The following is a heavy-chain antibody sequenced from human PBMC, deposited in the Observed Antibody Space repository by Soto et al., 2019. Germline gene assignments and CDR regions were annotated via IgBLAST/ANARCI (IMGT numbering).Heavy chain of an antibody. Sequence: AGGSLRLSFAASGFTFDDHGMTWVRQAPGKGLEWVSGITWNGATTGYADSVKGRFTISRDNAKNSLYLQMNSLRVEDTALYYCARDGGVVVAVDAFDVWGQGTMVTVSS. J-gene: IGHJ3*01. V-gene: IGHV3-20*03. CDR2: ITWNGATT. D-gene: IGHD6-19*01. CDR1: GFTFDDHG. CDR3: ARDGGVVVAVDAFDV.